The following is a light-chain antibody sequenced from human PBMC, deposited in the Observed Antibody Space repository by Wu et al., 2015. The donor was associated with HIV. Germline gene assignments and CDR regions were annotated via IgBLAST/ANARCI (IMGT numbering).Light chain of an antibody. V-gene: IGKV3-20*01. CDR3: QQYGYSQT. Sequence: EIVLTQSPGTLSLSPGERATLSCRASQSISSSYLAWYQQKPGQAPRLLIYGASSRATGIPDRFSGSGSGTDFTLTINXLEPEDFAVYYCQQYGYSQTFGQGTERWKSN. J-gene: IGKJ1*01. CDR2: GAS. CDR1: QSISSSY.